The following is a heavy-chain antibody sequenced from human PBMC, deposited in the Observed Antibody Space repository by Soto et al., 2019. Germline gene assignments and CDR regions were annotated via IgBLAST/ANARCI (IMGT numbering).Heavy chain of an antibody. V-gene: IGHV4-30-4*01. J-gene: IGHJ4*02. CDR3: ARMGYYYGSGTVDY. CDR2: IYYSGST. CDR1: GGSISSGDYY. D-gene: IGHD3-10*01. Sequence: QVQLQESGPGLVKPSQTLSLTCTVSGGSISSGDYYWSWIRQPPGKGLECIGYIYYSGSTYYNPSLKSRVTISVDTSNSQFSLKLSSVTAADTAVYYCARMGYYYGSGTVDYWGQGTLVTVSS.